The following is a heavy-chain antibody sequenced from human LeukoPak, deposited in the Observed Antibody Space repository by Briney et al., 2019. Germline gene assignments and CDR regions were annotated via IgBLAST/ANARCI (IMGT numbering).Heavy chain of an antibody. D-gene: IGHD3-3*01. CDR2: ISGSGGST. V-gene: IGHV3-23*01. CDR1: EFTFSSYS. CDR3: AKDPMYYDFWSGSSPKYGMDV. J-gene: IGHJ6*02. Sequence: GGSLRLSCAASEFTFSSYSMNWVRQAPGKGLEWVSAISGSGGSTYYADSVKGRFTISRDNSKNTLYLQMNSLRAEDTAVYYCAKDPMYYDFWSGSSPKYGMDVWGQGTTVTVSS.